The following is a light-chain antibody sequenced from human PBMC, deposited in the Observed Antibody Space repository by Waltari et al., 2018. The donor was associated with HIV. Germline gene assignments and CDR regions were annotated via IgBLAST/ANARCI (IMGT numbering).Light chain of an antibody. CDR3: CSYAGSYTWV. V-gene: IGLV2-11*01. CDR2: DVS. Sequence: QSALTQPRSVSGSPGRSVTLSCTGTSSDVGGYNYVSWYQQHPGKAPKLMIYDVSKRPSGVPDRFSGSKSGNTASLTISGLQAEDEADYYCCSYAGSYTWVFGGGTKLTVL. J-gene: IGLJ3*02. CDR1: SSDVGGYNY.